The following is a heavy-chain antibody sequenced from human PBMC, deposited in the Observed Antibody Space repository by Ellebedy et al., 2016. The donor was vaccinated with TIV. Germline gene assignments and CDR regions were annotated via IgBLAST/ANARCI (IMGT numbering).Heavy chain of an antibody. CDR1: GDTFSSCA. Sequence: AASVKVSCKASGDTFSSCAISWVRQAPGQGLEWMGGIIPVSGTANYAQKFQGRVTITADESTSTAYMDLSSLRSEDTAVYFCARDWNYVRGHYYYYGMDVWGQGTTVTVSS. J-gene: IGHJ6*02. CDR2: IIPVSGTA. D-gene: IGHD1-7*01. CDR3: ARDWNYVRGHYYYYGMDV. V-gene: IGHV1-69*01.